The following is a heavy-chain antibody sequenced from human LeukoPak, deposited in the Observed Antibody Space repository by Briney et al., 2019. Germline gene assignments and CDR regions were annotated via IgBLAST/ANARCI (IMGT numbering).Heavy chain of an antibody. V-gene: IGHV3-21*01. CDR1: GFTFSSYS. J-gene: IGHJ4*02. CDR2: ISSSSSYI. D-gene: IGHD3-10*01. CDR3: ARVAGSGSYLQFDY. Sequence: GGSLRLSCAASGFTFSSYSMNWVRQAPGKGLEWVSSISSSSSYIYYADSVKGRFTISRDNAKDSLYLQMNSLRAEDTAVYYCARVAGSGSYLQFDYWGQGTLVTVSS.